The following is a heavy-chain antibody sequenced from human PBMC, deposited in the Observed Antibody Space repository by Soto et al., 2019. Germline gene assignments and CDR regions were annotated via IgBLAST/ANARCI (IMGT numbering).Heavy chain of an antibody. CDR1: GGSISSYY. Sequence: PSETLSLTCTVSGGSISSYYWSWIRQPPGKGLELIGYIYYSGSTNYNPSLKSRVTISVDTSKNQFSLKLSSVTAADTAVYYCARSTGGRFDYWGQGTLVTVSS. J-gene: IGHJ4*02. CDR3: ARSTGGRFDY. D-gene: IGHD7-27*01. CDR2: IYYSGST. V-gene: IGHV4-59*01.